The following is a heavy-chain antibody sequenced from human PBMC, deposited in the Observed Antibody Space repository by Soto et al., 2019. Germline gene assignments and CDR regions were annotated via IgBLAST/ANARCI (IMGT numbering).Heavy chain of an antibody. Sequence: ASVKVSCKASGYTFTTYVIHWVRQAPGQRLEWMGWVNAGNGNTKYSQNFQGRVTFTRDTSATTAFMELSSLRSEDTAVYHCARDHFPTYYYDSSGYCVAYWGQGTLVTVSS. D-gene: IGHD3-22*01. CDR1: GYTFTTYV. CDR3: ARDHFPTYYYDSSGYCVAY. J-gene: IGHJ4*02. V-gene: IGHV1-3*01. CDR2: VNAGNGNT.